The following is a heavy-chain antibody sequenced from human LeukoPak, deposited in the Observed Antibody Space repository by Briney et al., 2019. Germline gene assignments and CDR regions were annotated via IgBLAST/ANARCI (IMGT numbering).Heavy chain of an antibody. Sequence: GASVTVSCTASGYFFTGYHVHWVRQAPGQGLEWMGRINIDNGDTNSAQKFQGRITMARDTSISTAYMELTWLTSDDTAVYYCAGLGSIMQERIDPWGQGTPVTVSS. CDR1: GYFFTGYH. J-gene: IGHJ5*02. CDR3: AGLGSIMQERIDP. V-gene: IGHV1-2*02. D-gene: IGHD3-16*01. CDR2: INIDNGDT.